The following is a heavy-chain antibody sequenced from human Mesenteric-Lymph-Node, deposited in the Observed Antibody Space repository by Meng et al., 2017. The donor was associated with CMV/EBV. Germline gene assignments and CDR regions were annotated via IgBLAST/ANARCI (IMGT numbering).Heavy chain of an antibody. CDR2: IYYSGST. V-gene: IGHV4-59*12. CDR1: GGSISSYY. J-gene: IGHJ4*02. CDR3: ASQCDDIVVVVAATPFDY. Sequence: SETLSLTCTVSGGSISSYYWSWIRQPPGKGLEWIGYIYYSGSTNYNPSHKNRVTISVDTSKNQSSLKLSSVTAADTAVYYCASQCDDIVVVVAATPFDYWGQGTLVTVSS. D-gene: IGHD2-15*01.